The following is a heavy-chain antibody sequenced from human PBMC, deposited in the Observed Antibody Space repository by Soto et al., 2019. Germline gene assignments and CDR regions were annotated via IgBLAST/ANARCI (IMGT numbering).Heavy chain of an antibody. D-gene: IGHD6-19*01. CDR2: IIPIFGTA. Sequence: SVKVSCKASGGTFSSYAISWVRQAPGQGLEWMGGIIPIFGTANYAQKFQGRVTITADESTSTAYMELSSLRSEDTAVYYCARPLYYSSGWYGRMYYYGMDVWGQGTPVTFSS. J-gene: IGHJ6*02. V-gene: IGHV1-69*13. CDR1: GGTFSSYA. CDR3: ARPLYYSSGWYGRMYYYGMDV.